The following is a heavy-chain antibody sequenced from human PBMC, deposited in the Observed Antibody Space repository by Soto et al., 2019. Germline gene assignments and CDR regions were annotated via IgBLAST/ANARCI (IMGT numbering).Heavy chain of an antibody. CDR2: ISGSGGST. V-gene: IGHV3-23*01. J-gene: IGHJ4*02. CDR3: AKEYGSTWIDH. Sequence: LRLSCAASGFTFSSYAMSWVRQAPGKGLEWVSAISGSGGSTYYADSVKGRFTISRDNSRNTLFLQLNSLRDEDTAVYYCAKEYGSTWIDHWGQGTPVTVSS. CDR1: GFTFSSYA. D-gene: IGHD6-13*01.